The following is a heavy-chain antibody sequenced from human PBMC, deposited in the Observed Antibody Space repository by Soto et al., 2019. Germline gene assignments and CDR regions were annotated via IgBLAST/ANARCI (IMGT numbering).Heavy chain of an antibody. CDR1: GFTFSNYW. Sequence: EVQLVESGGRLVQPGGSLRLSCAASGFTFSNYWMHWVRQPPGMGLVWVSRVNSDGSSTIYADSVKGRFTISRDNAKNTQYLHMISLRAEDTAAYYCTSSGDGAFYPWGQGTLVTVSS. CDR2: VNSDGSST. J-gene: IGHJ5*02. CDR3: TSSGDGAFYP. D-gene: IGHD3-10*01. V-gene: IGHV3-74*01.